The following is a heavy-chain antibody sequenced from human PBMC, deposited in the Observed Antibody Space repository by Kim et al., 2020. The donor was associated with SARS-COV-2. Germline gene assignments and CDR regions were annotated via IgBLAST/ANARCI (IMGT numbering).Heavy chain of an antibody. V-gene: IGHV3-49*01. Sequence: EQAASVKGRFFISRDGSKSTAYLELNSLKIEDTAVYYCTRGDYGEYVFDYWGQGTLVAVSS. CDR3: TRGDYGEYVFDY. J-gene: IGHJ4*02. D-gene: IGHD4-17*01.